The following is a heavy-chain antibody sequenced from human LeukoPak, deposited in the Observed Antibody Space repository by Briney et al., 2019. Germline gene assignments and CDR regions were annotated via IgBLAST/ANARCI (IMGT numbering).Heavy chain of an antibody. V-gene: IGHV3-9*01. CDR3: AKDTRLYYYYGMDV. J-gene: IGHJ6*02. Sequence: GGSLRLSCAASGFTFDDYAMHWVRQAPGKGLEWVSGISWNSGSIGYADSVKGRFTISRDYAKNSLYLQMNSLRAEDTALYYCAKDTRLYYYYGMDVWGQGTTVTVSS. CDR2: ISWNSGSI. CDR1: GFTFDDYA.